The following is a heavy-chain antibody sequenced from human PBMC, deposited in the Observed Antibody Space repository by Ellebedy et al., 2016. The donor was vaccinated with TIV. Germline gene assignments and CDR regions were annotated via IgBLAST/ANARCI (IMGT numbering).Heavy chain of an antibody. CDR1: GYTFTDYG. V-gene: IGHV1-18*01. D-gene: IGHD3-10*01. Sequence: AALVKVSCKTSGYTFTDYGVSWVRQAPGQGLEYVGWISGQKGDTKYGHNFQGRITMTTDTSTGTAYMELRSLRSDDTAIYYCARDPLNRGLLESWLTPPDYWGQGTLITVSS. CDR3: ARDPLNRGLLESWLTPPDY. J-gene: IGHJ4*02. CDR2: ISGQKGDT.